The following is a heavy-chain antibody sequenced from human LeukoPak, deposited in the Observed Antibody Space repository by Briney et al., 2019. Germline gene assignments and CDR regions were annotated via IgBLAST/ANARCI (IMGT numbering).Heavy chain of an antibody. CDR3: ARGPSSGTGSTSIDY. CDR1: GDSISSYY. D-gene: IGHD1-7*01. V-gene: IGHV4-59*01. Sequence: SETLSLTCTVSGDSISSYYWSWIRQPPGKGLEWIGYIYYTGSTNYNTSLKSQVTISVDTSKNQFSLKLSSVTAADTAVYYCARGPSSGTGSTSIDYWGQGTLVTVSS. CDR2: IYYTGST. J-gene: IGHJ4*02.